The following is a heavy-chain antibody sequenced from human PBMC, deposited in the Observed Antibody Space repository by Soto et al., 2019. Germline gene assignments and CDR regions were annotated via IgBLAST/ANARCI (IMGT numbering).Heavy chain of an antibody. CDR1: GGTFSPYT. CDR2: IIPFHGVT. V-gene: IGHV1-69*08. CDR3: TRDWEITVSTWSFGGF. Sequence: QVQLVQSGAEVKKPGSSVKVSCKASGGTFSPYTINWVRQAPXXGXEXXGRIIPFHGVTNYAQKFQARVTITADKSTSTAYMELSGLRFEDTAMYYCTRDWEITVSTWSFGGFWGRGTLVTVSS. J-gene: IGHJ4*02. D-gene: IGHD3-10*01.